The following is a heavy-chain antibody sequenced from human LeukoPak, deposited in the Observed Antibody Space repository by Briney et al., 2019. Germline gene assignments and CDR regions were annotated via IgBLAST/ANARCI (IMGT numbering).Heavy chain of an antibody. CDR3: AREPYSSSWYGTLSWFDP. CDR1: GGSISSYY. CDR2: IYYSRST. V-gene: IGHV4-59*01. J-gene: IGHJ5*02. D-gene: IGHD6-13*01. Sequence: SETLSLTCTVSGGSISSYYWSWIRQPPGKGLEWIGYIYYSRSTNYNPSLKSRVTISVDTSKNQFSLKLSSVTAADTAVYYCAREPYSSSWYGTLSWFDPWGQGTLVTVSS.